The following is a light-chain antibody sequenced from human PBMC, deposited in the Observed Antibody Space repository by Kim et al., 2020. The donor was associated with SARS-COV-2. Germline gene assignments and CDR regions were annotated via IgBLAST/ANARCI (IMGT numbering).Light chain of an antibody. CDR2: DSN. CDR3: SAWDDSLIGWT. V-gene: IGLV1-44*01. J-gene: IGLJ3*02. CDR1: RSNIGSNT. Sequence: QSVLTQPPSASGTPGQRVSISCSGSRSNIGSNTVNWYQQLPGAAPKLLMYDSNQRPSGVPDRFSGSKSGTSASLAISGLQSEDEADYYCSAWDDSLIGWTFGGGTQLTVL.